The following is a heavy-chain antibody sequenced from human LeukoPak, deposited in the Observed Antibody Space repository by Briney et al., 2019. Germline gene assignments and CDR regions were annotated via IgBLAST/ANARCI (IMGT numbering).Heavy chain of an antibody. J-gene: IGHJ5*02. D-gene: IGHD4-17*01. Sequence: PGGSLRLSCTASGFAFGSFRMHWVRQAPGKGLEWVSSISSISSFIYYADSLEGRFTISRDNAQNSLYLQMNSLRAEDTAVYYCARDSEGLYGDFDTVNWFDPWGQGTLVTVSS. CDR3: ARDSEGLYGDFDTVNWFDP. CDR1: GFAFGSFR. CDR2: ISSISSFI. V-gene: IGHV3-21*01.